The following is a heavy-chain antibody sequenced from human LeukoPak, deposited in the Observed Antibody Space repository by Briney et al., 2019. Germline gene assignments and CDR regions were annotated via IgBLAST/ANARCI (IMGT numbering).Heavy chain of an antibody. Sequence: PGGSLRLSCAASGFTFSSYGMHWVRQAPGKGLEWAAVISYDGSNKYYADSVKGRFTISRDNSKNTLYLQMNSLRAEDTAVYYCAKGPYTATVPFFDYWGQGTLVTVSS. CDR1: GFTFSSYG. V-gene: IGHV3-30*18. J-gene: IGHJ4*02. CDR3: AKGPYTATVPFFDY. D-gene: IGHD4-17*01. CDR2: ISYDGSNK.